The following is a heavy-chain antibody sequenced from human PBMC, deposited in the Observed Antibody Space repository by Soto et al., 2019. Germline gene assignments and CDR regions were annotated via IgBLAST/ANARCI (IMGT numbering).Heavy chain of an antibody. V-gene: IGHV3-21*01. CDR2: ISSSSSYI. D-gene: IGHD4-17*01. CDR3: GYGEENYYYYGMDV. Sequence: PGGSLRLSCAASGFTFSSYSMNWVRQAPGKGLEWVSSISSSSSYIYYADSVKGRFTISRDNAKNSLYLQMNSLRAEDTAVYYCGYGEENYYYYGMDVWGQGTTVTVSS. J-gene: IGHJ6*02. CDR1: GFTFSSYS.